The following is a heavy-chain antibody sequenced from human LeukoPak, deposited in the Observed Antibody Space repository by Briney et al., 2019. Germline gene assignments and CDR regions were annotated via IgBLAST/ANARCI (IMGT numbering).Heavy chain of an antibody. CDR3: ASDLGGNSFDY. Sequence: ASVKVSCKTSGYSFTAFYIHWVRQAPGQGLEWMGWIYPNTGSTNYAQRFQGRVTMTRDTSISTAYMELSSLRSDDTAVYYCASDLGGNSFDYWGQGTLVTVSS. J-gene: IGHJ4*02. D-gene: IGHD4-23*01. V-gene: IGHV1-2*02. CDR2: IYPNTGST. CDR1: GYSFTAFY.